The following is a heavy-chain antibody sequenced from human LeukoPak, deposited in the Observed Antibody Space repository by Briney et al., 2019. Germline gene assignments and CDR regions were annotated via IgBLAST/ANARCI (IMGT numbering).Heavy chain of an antibody. Sequence: GGSLRLSCAASGFTFSSYAMSWVRQAPGKGLEWVSAISGSGGSTYYADSVKGRFTTSRDNSKNTLYLQMNSLRAEDTAVYDCAKVSPPLADIVVVPAASLLFDYWGQGTLVTVSS. J-gene: IGHJ4*02. CDR3: AKVSPPLADIVVVPAASLLFDY. D-gene: IGHD2-2*01. CDR2: ISGSGGST. V-gene: IGHV3-23*01. CDR1: GFTFSSYA.